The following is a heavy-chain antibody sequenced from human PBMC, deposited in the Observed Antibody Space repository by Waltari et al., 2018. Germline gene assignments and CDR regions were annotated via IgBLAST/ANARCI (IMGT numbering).Heavy chain of an antibody. J-gene: IGHJ5*02. CDR3: ARSTMVRGVNWFDP. V-gene: IGHV1-8*01. D-gene: IGHD3-10*01. Sequence: QVQLVQSGAEVKKPGASVQVSCKASGYTFTSYDINWVRQATGQGLEWMGWMNPNSGNTGYAQKFQGRVTMTRNTSISTAYMELSSLRSEDTAVYYCARSTMVRGVNWFDPWGQGTLVTVSS. CDR2: MNPNSGNT. CDR1: GYTFTSYD.